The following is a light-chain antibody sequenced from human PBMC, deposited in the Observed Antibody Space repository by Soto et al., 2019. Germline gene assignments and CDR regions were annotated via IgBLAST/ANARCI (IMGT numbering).Light chain of an antibody. V-gene: IGKV3-15*01. CDR3: QQHNNWPPWT. Sequence: EIVLTQSPGTLSLSPGERATLSCRASQRVSSSYLAWYQQKPGQAPRLLIYGASTRATGIPARFSGSGSGTEFTLTISGLQSEDFAVYYCQQHNNWPPWTFDQGTKVDIK. CDR2: GAS. CDR1: QRVSSSY. J-gene: IGKJ1*01.